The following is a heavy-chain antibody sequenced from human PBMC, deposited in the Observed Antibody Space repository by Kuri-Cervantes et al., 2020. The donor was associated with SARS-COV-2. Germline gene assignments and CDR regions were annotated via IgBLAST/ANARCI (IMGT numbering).Heavy chain of an antibody. V-gene: IGHV3-23*01. CDR1: GFPFDNYA. J-gene: IGHJ4*02. CDR3: AKGTTTYTSPFDY. D-gene: IGHD1-14*01. CDR2: ISGRGDNT. Sequence: GGPLRLSCAASGFPFDNYAMTWVRQAQGKGLEWDSTISGRGDNTYFAASVKGRFTISRDNFMNMMFLQMSSLRADDTAVYYCAKGTTTYTSPFDYWGRGNLVTVSS.